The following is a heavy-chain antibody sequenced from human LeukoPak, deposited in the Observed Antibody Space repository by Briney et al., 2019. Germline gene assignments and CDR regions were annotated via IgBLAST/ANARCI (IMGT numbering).Heavy chain of an antibody. CDR1: GFIFTNYA. J-gene: IGHJ4*02. CDR2: ILYDGSKK. V-gene: IGHV3-30*18. D-gene: IGHD2-2*01. Sequence: GKSLTLSCVPSGFIFTNYAMHWVRQTPGKGLEWVASILYDGSKKYYADSVKGRFSIYRDNSNYTLYLSMNSLRTEDTALYYCANLGSSELRVPASQGNWGQGTLVTVSS. CDR3: ANLGSSELRVPASQGN.